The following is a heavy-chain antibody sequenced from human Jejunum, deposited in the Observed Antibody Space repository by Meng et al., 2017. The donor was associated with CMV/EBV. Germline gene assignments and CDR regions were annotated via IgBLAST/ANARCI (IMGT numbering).Heavy chain of an antibody. V-gene: IGHV4-4*07. CDR3: ARHEVVGTAIFDY. J-gene: IGHJ4*02. D-gene: IGHD6-19*01. Sequence: QVALTGSGPGLVKPPETPPLTCCVSGGSISNYYWSWIRQPAGKGLEYIGRIYSSGTTKYNPSLNSRVTMSVDTSKNQFSLKVRSVTAADTAVYLCARHEVVGTAIFDYWGQGTLVTVSS. CDR2: IYSSGTT. CDR1: GGSISNYY.